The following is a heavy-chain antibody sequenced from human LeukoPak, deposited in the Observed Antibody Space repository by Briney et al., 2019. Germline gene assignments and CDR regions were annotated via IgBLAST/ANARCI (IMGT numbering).Heavy chain of an antibody. J-gene: IGHJ3*02. Sequence: SETLSLTCTVSGGSISSYYWSWIRQPAGKGLEWIGRIYTSGSTNYNPSLKSRVTISVDKSKNQFSLKLSSVTAADTAVYYCAREPPLDLSLPGYGGKGDAFDIWGQGTMVTVSA. CDR1: GGSISSYY. CDR3: AREPPLDLSLPGYGGKGDAFDI. V-gene: IGHV4-4*07. CDR2: IYTSGST. D-gene: IGHD4-23*01.